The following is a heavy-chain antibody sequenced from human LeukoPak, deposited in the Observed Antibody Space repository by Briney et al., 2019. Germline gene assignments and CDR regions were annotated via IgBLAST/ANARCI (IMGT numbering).Heavy chain of an antibody. V-gene: IGHV1-18*04. Sequence: ASVKVSCKASGYTFTSYYMHWVRQAPGQGLEWMAWISVYSGNTNYAQKFQGRVTMTTDTSTSTAYMELRTLRYDDTAVYFCATGAQTYSSGYYPNYWGQGTLVTVSS. CDR2: ISVYSGNT. D-gene: IGHD3-22*01. J-gene: IGHJ4*02. CDR3: ATGAQTYSSGYYPNY. CDR1: GYTFTSYY.